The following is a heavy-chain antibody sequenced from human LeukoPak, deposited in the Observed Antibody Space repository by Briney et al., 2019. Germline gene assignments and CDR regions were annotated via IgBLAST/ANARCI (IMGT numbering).Heavy chain of an antibody. Sequence: ASVKVSCKASGYTFTSYYMHWVRQAPGQGLEWMGIINPSGGSTSYAQKFQGRVTMTRDTSISTAYMELSRLRSDDTAVYYCASFPWPYSSSSGDYWGQGTLVTVSS. CDR1: GYTFTSYY. CDR2: INPSGGST. J-gene: IGHJ4*02. CDR3: ASFPWPYSSSSGDY. D-gene: IGHD6-6*01. V-gene: IGHV1-46*01.